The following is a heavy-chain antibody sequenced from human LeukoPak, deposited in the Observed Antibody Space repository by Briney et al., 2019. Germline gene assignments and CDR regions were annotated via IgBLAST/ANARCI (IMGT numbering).Heavy chain of an antibody. V-gene: IGHV3-21*01. J-gene: IGHJ4*02. D-gene: IGHD2-2*02. CDR1: GFTFSSYS. CDR3: ARAAGIPYYFDY. Sequence: GGSLRLSCAASGFTFSSYSMNWVRQAPGKELEWVSSISSSSSYIYYADSVKGRFTISRDNAKNSLYLQMNSLRAEDTAVYYCARAAGIPYYFDYWGQGTLVTVSS. CDR2: ISSSSSYI.